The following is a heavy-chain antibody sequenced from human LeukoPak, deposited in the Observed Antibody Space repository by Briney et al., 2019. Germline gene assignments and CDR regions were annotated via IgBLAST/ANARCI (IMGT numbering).Heavy chain of an antibody. CDR3: ARGAYYDFWSGYFFPFDY. CDR2: IYHSGST. D-gene: IGHD3-3*01. J-gene: IGHJ4*02. CDR1: GGSISSGGYY. V-gene: IGHV4-30-2*01. Sequence: SQTLSLTCTVSGGSISSGGYYWSWIRQPPGKGLEWIGYIYHSGSTYYNPSLKSRVTISVDRSKNQFSLKLSSVTAADTAVYYCARGAYYDFWSGYFFPFDYWGQGTLVTVSS.